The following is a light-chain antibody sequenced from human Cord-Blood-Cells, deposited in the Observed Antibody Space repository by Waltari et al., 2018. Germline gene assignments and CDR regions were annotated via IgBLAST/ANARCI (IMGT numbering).Light chain of an antibody. Sequence: QSALTQTASVSGSPGKSITISCTGTSSDVGRYNLVSWYQQHPGKAPKLMIYEGSKRPSGVSNRFSGSKSGNTASLTISGLQAEDEADYYCCSYAGTSTVFGGGTKLTVL. CDR2: EGS. V-gene: IGLV2-23*01. CDR3: CSYAGTSTV. J-gene: IGLJ3*02. CDR1: SSDVGRYNL.